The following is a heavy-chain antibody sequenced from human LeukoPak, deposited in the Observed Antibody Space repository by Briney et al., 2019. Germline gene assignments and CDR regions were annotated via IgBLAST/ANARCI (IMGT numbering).Heavy chain of an antibody. CDR3: ARAGYSSSWYVRFWFDP. J-gene: IGHJ5*02. CDR2: INHSGST. Sequence: SETLSLTCAVYGGSFSGYYWSWIRQPPGKGLEWIGEINHSGSTNYNPSLKSRVTISVDTSKNQFSLKPSSVTAADTAVCYCARAGYSSSWYVRFWFDPWGQGTLVTVSS. CDR1: GGSFSGYY. V-gene: IGHV4-34*01. D-gene: IGHD6-13*01.